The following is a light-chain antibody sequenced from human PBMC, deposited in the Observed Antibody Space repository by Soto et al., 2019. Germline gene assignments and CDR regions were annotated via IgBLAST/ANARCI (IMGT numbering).Light chain of an antibody. V-gene: IGKV1-13*02. CDR3: QQFKSYPIT. CDR1: QGISSG. J-gene: IGKJ5*01. Sequence: AIQLTQSASSLSASVGDRVTISCRASQGISSGLAWYQQKPGKTPKLLIYDASSLESGVPSRFSGSGSGTDFTLTICSLQPEDFATYYCQQFKSYPITFGQGTRLEIK. CDR2: DAS.